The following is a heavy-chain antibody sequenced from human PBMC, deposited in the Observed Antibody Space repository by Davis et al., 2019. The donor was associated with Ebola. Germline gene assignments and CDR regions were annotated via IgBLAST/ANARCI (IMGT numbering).Heavy chain of an antibody. V-gene: IGHV4-34*01. D-gene: IGHD3-3*01. CDR1: GGSFSGYS. CDR3: ARASFFWSGRLEDY. J-gene: IGHJ4*02. CDR2: VDHTGST. Sequence: MPSETLSLTCAVYGGSFSGYSWSWIRQPPGKGLEWIGEVDHTGSTNYSPSLESRVTISLDTSKRQFSVKLTSVTAADTAIYYCARASFFWSGRLEDYWGQGALVTVSS.